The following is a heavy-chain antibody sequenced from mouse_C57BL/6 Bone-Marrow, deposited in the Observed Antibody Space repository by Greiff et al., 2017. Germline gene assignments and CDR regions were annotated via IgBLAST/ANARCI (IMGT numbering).Heavy chain of an antibody. D-gene: IGHD1-1*01. J-gene: IGHJ1*03. CDR3: VRGSTVVRYFDV. Sequence: EVQLVESGGGLVQPKGSLKLSCAASGFTFNTYSMHWVRQAPGKGLEWVARIRSKSSNYATYYADSVKDRFTISRDDSQSMLYLQMNNLKTEDTAMYYCVRGSTVVRYFDVWGTGTTVTVSS. CDR1: GFTFNTYS. CDR2: IRSKSSNYAT. V-gene: IGHV10-3*01.